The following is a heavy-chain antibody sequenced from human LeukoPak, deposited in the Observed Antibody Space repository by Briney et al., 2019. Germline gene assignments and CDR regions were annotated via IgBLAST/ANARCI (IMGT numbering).Heavy chain of an antibody. CDR2: IYYSGST. CDR3: ARDRVDSSGYYIYYYGMDV. CDR1: GGSISSYY. J-gene: IGHJ6*02. D-gene: IGHD3-22*01. Sequence: SETLSLTCTVSGGSISSYYWSWIRQPPVKGLEWIGYIYYSGSTYYNPSLKSRVTISVDTSKNQFSLKLSSVTAADTAVYYCARDRVDSSGYYIYYYGMDVWGQGTTVTVSS. V-gene: IGHV4-59*12.